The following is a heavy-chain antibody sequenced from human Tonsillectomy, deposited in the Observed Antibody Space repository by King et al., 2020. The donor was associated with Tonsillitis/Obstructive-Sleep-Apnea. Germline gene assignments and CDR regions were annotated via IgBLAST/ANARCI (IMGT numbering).Heavy chain of an antibody. CDR2: IYYSGST. J-gene: IGHJ4*02. CDR1: GGSVISYSYY. Sequence: VQLQESGPVLVKPSETLSLTCTVSGGSVISYSYYWSWIRQPPGKGLEWIGYIYYSGSTNYNPSLKSRVTIAVDTSKNQFSLKLSPMTAADTAVYYCARARPVLYSSSWNGYYFDYWGQGTLVTVSS. V-gene: IGHV4-61*01. D-gene: IGHD6-13*01. CDR3: ARARPVLYSSSWNGYYFDY.